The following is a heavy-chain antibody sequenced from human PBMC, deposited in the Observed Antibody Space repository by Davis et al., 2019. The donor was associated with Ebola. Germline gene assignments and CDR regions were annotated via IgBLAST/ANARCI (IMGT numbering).Heavy chain of an antibody. J-gene: IGHJ4*02. D-gene: IGHD6-6*01. Sequence: GESLKISCAASGFTLSSYGMHWVRQAPGKGLEWVAVISYDGSNKYYADSVKGRFTISRDNSKNALYLQMSSLRAEDTAVYYCVKGPRVYSSSSLVYWGQGTLVTVSS. CDR3: VKGPRVYSSSSLVY. CDR2: ISYDGSNK. V-gene: IGHV3-30*18. CDR1: GFTLSSYG.